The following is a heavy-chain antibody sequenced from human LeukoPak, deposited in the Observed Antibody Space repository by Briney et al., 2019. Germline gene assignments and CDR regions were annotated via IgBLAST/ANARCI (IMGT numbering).Heavy chain of an antibody. CDR2: ISYDGHYK. V-gene: IGHV3-30*04. Sequence: GGSLRLSCAASGFAFSYSSMHWVRQAPGKGLEWVAGISYDGHYKGYADSVRGRFTISRDDSKNHLYLEMSGLRPEDAALYYCVRDLLVGSPGYFDLWGQGALVTVSS. CDR3: VRDLLVGSPGYFDL. J-gene: IGHJ4*02. D-gene: IGHD1-26*01. CDR1: GFAFSYSS.